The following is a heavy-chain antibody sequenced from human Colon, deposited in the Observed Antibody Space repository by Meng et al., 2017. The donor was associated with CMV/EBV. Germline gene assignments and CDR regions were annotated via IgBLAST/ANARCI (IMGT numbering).Heavy chain of an antibody. CDR2: IKEDGSGQ. Sequence: GESLKISCAASGFHVRSNYMAWVRQAPGKGLEWVANIKEDGSGQWYVDSVKGRFTISRDNAKKSVYLEMNSLRAEDTGVYYCVRYANSQYGMDVWGQGTTVTVSS. D-gene: IGHD2-21*01. CDR1: GFHVRSNY. V-gene: IGHV3-7*01. CDR3: VRYANSQYGMDV. J-gene: IGHJ6*02.